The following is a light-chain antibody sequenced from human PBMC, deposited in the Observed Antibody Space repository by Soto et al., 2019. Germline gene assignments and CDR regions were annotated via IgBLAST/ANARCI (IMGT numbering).Light chain of an antibody. Sequence: EIQMTQSPPSLSASVGDRVTITCRASQSISSYLNWYQQKPGKAPKLLIYAASSLQSGVPSRFSGSGSGTDFTLTISSLQPEDFATYYCQQSYSTPPTFGQGTKV. CDR2: AAS. J-gene: IGKJ1*01. V-gene: IGKV1-39*01. CDR1: QSISSY. CDR3: QQSYSTPPT.